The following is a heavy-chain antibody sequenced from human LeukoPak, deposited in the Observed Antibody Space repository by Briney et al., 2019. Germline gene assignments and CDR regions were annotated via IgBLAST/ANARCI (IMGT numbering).Heavy chain of an antibody. D-gene: IGHD6-6*01. CDR1: GFIFSSYS. V-gene: IGHV3-21*04. CDR2: ISSSSSYI. CDR3: AKARREYSSSSQPAYYFDY. J-gene: IGHJ4*02. Sequence: TGGSLRLSCAASGFIFSSYSMNWVRQAPGKGLEWVSSISSSSSYIYYADSVKGRFTISRDNSKNTLYLQMNSLRAEDTAVYYCAKARREYSSSSQPAYYFDYWGQGTLVTVSS.